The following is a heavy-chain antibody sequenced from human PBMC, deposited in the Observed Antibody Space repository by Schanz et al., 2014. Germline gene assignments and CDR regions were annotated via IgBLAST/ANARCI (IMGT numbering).Heavy chain of an antibody. Sequence: QVQLVQSGAEVKKPGASVRVSCKASGYSFTTYDVNWVRQATGQGLEWMGIINPSGGSTSYAQKFQGRVTMTRDTSTSTVYMVLSSLRSEDTAVYYCARDGEAAAGCDYWGQGTLVTVSS. D-gene: IGHD6-13*01. CDR1: GYSFTTYD. CDR3: ARDGEAAAGCDY. J-gene: IGHJ4*02. V-gene: IGHV1-46*03. CDR2: INPSGGST.